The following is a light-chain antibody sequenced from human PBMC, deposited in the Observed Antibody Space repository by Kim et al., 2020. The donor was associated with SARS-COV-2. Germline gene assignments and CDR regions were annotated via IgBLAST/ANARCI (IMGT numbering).Light chain of an antibody. CDR1: QSISSW. CDR2: KAS. CDR3: KQYRT. J-gene: IGKJ1*01. Sequence: SSLCASVGDRFTVTRRTSQSISSWLPWYQQKPEKAPKLLIYKASSLESGVTSRFSGSGSGTEFTLTNSSLQPDDFATYYSKQYRTFGQGTKVDIK. V-gene: IGKV1-5*03.